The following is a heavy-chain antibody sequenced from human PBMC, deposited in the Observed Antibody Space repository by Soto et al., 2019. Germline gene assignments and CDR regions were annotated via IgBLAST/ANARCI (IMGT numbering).Heavy chain of an antibody. V-gene: IGHV3-48*02. J-gene: IGHJ4*02. CDR3: ARGRVKARIAVAGTFDY. CDR1: GFTFSSYS. D-gene: IGHD6-19*01. Sequence: GESLKISCAASGFTFSSYSMNWVRQAPGKGLEWVSYISSSSSTIYYADSVKGRFTISRDNAKNSLYLQMNSLRDEDTAVYYCARGRVKARIAVAGTFDYWGQGTLVTVSS. CDR2: ISSSSSTI.